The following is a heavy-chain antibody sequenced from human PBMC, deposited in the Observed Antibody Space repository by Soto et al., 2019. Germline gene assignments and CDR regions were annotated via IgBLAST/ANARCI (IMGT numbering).Heavy chain of an antibody. CDR3: ATKLRYFDWLPGTNYYGMDV. D-gene: IGHD3-9*01. CDR1: GGSVSSGGYY. CDR2: IYYSGST. Sequence: SETLSLTCTVSGGSVSSGGYYWSWIRQHPGKGLEWIGYIYYSGSTYYNPSLKSRVTISVDTSKNQFSLKLSSVTAADTAVYYCATKLRYFDWLPGTNYYGMDVWGQGTTVTVSS. J-gene: IGHJ6*02. V-gene: IGHV4-31*03.